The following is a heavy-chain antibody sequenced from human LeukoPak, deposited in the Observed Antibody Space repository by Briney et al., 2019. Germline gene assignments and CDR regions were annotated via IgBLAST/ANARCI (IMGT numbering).Heavy chain of an antibody. D-gene: IGHD3-10*01. CDR2: IKQDGSER. Sequence: GGSLRLSCAASEFTFSSYSMSWVRQSPTKGLEWVANIKQDGSERYYVDSVKGRFTISRDNAKNSLSLQMNNLRVEDTAVYYCARAGSHWHYVYWGQGTVVTVSS. V-gene: IGHV3-7*01. J-gene: IGHJ4*02. CDR1: EFTFSSYS. CDR3: ARAGSHWHYVY.